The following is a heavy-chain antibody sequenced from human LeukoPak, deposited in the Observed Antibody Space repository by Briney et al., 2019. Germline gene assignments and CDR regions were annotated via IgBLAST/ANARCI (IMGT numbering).Heavy chain of an antibody. CDR2: IYTSGST. D-gene: IGHD1-26*01. J-gene: IGHJ4*02. V-gene: IGHV4-61*02. CDR3: ARQVGAKGWFDY. CDR1: GGSISSGTYY. Sequence: PSETLSLTCSVSGGSISSGTYYWSWIRQPAGKGLEWIGRIYTSGSTDYNPSLKSRVTISVDTSKNQFSLELSSVTAADTAVYYCARQVGAKGWFDYWGQGTLVTVSS.